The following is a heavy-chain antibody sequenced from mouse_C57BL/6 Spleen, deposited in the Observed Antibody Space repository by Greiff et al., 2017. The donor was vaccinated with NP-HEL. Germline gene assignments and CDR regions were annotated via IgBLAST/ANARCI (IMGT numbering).Heavy chain of an antibody. CDR2: ISSGGDYI. V-gene: IGHV5-9-1*02. CDR3: TREGLYDGYSVDY. D-gene: IGHD2-3*01. Sequence: EVKLVESGEGLVKPGGSLKLSCAASGFTFSSYAMSWVRQTPEKRLELVAYISSGGDYIYYADTVKGRFTISRDNARNTLYLQMSSLKSEDTAMYYCTREGLYDGYSVDYWGQGTTLTVSS. CDR1: GFTFSSYA. J-gene: IGHJ2*01.